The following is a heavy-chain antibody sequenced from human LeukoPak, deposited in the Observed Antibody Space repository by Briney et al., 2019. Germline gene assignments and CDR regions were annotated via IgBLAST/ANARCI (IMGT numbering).Heavy chain of an antibody. V-gene: IGHV3-23*01. Sequence: GGSPRLSCAASGFTFSSYAMSWVRQAPGKGLEWVSAISGSGGSTYYADSVKGRFTISRDNSKNTLYLQMNSLRAEDTAVYYCAKFRLEWSLYGMDVWGQGTTVTVSS. CDR3: AKFRLEWSLYGMDV. J-gene: IGHJ6*02. CDR2: ISGSGGST. CDR1: GFTFSSYA. D-gene: IGHD3-3*01.